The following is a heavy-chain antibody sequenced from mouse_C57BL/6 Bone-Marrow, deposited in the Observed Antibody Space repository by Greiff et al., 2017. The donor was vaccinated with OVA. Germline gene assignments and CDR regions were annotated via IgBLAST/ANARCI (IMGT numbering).Heavy chain of an antibody. CDR1: GFTFSSYT. V-gene: IGHV5-9*01. D-gene: IGHD2-5*01. CDR3: ASLYSNYWYFDV. Sequence: LVESGGGLVKPGGSLKLSCAASGFTFSSYTMSWVRQTPEKRLEWVATISGGGGNTYYPDSVKGRFTISRDNAKNTLYLQMSSLRSEDTALYYCASLYSNYWYFDVWGTGTTVTVSS. J-gene: IGHJ1*03. CDR2: ISGGGGNT.